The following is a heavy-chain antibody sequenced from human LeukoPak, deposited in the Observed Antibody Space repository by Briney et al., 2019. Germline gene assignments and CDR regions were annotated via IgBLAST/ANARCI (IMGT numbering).Heavy chain of an antibody. CDR1: GGTFSSYA. J-gene: IGHJ4*02. D-gene: IGHD5-18*01. V-gene: IGHV1-69*04. CDR3: ASVEREYSYGYNDY. CDR2: IIPILCIA. Sequence: SVKVTCKASGGTFSSYAINWVRQPPGQGLEWMGRIIPILCIANYAQKFQGRVTITADKTTSTAYMELSSLRSEDTAVYYCASVEREYSYGYNDYWGQGTLVTVSS.